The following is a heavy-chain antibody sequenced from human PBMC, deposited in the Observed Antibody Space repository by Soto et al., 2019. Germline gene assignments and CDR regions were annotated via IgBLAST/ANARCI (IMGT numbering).Heavy chain of an antibody. V-gene: IGHV3-73*01. D-gene: IGHD1-26*01. CDR1: GFTFSVSA. CDR2: IRSKANSYAT. J-gene: IGHJ6*02. CDR3: TRHAGGSYVPYYYYGMDV. Sequence: GGSLRLSCAASGFTFSVSAMHWVRHASGKGLEWVGRIRSKANSYATAYAASVKGRFTISRDDSKNTAYLQMNSLKTEDTAVYYCTRHAGGSYVPYYYYGMDVWGQGTTVTVSS.